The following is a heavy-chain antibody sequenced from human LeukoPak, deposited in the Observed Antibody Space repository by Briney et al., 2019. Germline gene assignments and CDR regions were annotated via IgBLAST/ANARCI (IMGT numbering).Heavy chain of an antibody. Sequence: ASVKVSCKASGYTFTRYYMQWVRQAPGKGLEWMGIINLSGGSTSHAQKFQGRVNMTRDTSTSTVYMELRSLRSEDTAVYYCARVETYGYSGLDNWGQGTLVTVSS. CDR3: ARVETYGYSGLDN. D-gene: IGHD5-18*01. CDR1: GYTFTRYY. CDR2: INLSGGST. J-gene: IGHJ4*02. V-gene: IGHV1-46*01.